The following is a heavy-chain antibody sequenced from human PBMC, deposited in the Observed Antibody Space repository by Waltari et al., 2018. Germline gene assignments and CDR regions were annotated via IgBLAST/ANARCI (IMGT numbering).Heavy chain of an antibody. CDR2: IYHSWAA. CDR1: GLYISTGYF. V-gene: IGHV4-38-2*02. D-gene: IGHD1-26*01. Sequence: QVLLQESGPGLVTPSETPSLTCTVSGLYISTGYFWAWIRHPPGQGLKWIGSIYHSWAAFYNSSLESRVTISVDTSKNQFSLEVNSLTAADTAVYYCARERVDTGSNLWSPRNPRFDPWGQGTLVTVSS. CDR3: ARERVDTGSNLWSPRNPRFDP. J-gene: IGHJ5*02.